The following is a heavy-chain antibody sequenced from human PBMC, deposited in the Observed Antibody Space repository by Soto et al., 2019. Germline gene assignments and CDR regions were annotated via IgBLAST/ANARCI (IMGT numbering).Heavy chain of an antibody. Sequence: QVQLLQSGAEVKKPGTSVRVSCRASGYTFKDYDINWVRRAPGQGLEWMGWMNPNSGNTAYARKFHDRITMTRSVSARTAFMELSSLTPEDPAVYYCPRSMTWSLWCFDLWGSGTQVTVSS. V-gene: IGHV1-8*01. CDR1: GYTFKDYD. J-gene: IGHJ2*01. D-gene: IGHD3-3*01. CDR3: PRSMTWSLWCFDL. CDR2: MNPNSGNT.